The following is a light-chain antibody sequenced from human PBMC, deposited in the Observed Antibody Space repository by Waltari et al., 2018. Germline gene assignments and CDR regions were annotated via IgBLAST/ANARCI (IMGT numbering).Light chain of an antibody. CDR1: SPTIGHTY. J-gene: IGLJ2*01. CDR2: END. V-gene: IGLV1-51*02. CDR3: GTWDSSLRLGE. Sequence: QSVLTQPPSVSAAPGPKVTISCHGSSPTIGHTYVSWYQQFSGTAPKHRIYENDKRPSGIPDRCSGSKSGTSATLDITGLQTGDEADYYCGTWDSSLRLGEFGGGTRLTVL.